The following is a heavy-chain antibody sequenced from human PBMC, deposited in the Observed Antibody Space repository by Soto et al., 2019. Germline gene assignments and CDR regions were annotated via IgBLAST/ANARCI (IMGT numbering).Heavy chain of an antibody. CDR1: GGSISGFP. CDR3: AGVSNEYCGNGALDY. CDR2: IYHTGRT. J-gene: IGHJ4*02. Sequence: HVQLQQSGPGQVKPWEPLSLTCSVSGGSISGFPWIWIRQPPGKGLEWVGYIYHTGRTNYNPSLKSRLPISLDMSRNQFSLLLTSVTDADAALYYCAGVSNEYCGNGALDYWGLGTKVTVSS. V-gene: IGHV4-59*01. D-gene: IGHD2-15*01.